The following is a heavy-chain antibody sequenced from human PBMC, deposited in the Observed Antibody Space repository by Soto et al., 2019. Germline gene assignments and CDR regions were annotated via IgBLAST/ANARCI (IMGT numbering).Heavy chain of an antibody. V-gene: IGHV3-23*01. D-gene: IGHD2-2*01. Sequence: VQLLESGGGLEQPGGSLRLSCATFGFTFKTYAMTWVRQAPGKGLEWVAVISGSGGTIYYADSVKGRFTISRDNSKDTVFLQMNSLRADDTALYYCARAVYCTTANCWDDFHYYNIDVWGQGTAVTVSS. CDR2: ISGSGGTI. CDR1: GFTFKTYA. J-gene: IGHJ6*02. CDR3: ARAVYCTTANCWDDFHYYNIDV.